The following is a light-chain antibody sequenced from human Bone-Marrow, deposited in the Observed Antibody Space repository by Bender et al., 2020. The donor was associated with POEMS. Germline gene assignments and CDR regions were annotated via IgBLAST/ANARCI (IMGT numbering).Light chain of an antibody. CDR3: SSYTSTYASGSTPWV. J-gene: IGLJ3*02. CDR2: EVT. CDR1: SSDVGGFNS. Sequence: QSALTQPASVSGSPGQSITISCTGTSSDVGGFNSVSWYQQHPGKAPKLIIFEVTNRPSGVSNRFSGSKSGNTASLTISGLQAEDEADYYCSSYTSTYASGSTPWVFGGGTKLTVL. V-gene: IGLV2-14*01.